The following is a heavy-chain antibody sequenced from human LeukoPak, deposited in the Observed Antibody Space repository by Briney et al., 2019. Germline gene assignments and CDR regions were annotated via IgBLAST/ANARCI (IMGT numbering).Heavy chain of an antibody. Sequence: ASVKVSCKASGYTFTGYYMHWVRQALGQGLEWMGWINPNSGGTNYAQKFQGRVTMTRDTSISTAYMELSRLRSDDTAVYYCARTVWAAAAGFDPWGQGTLVTVSS. V-gene: IGHV1-2*02. D-gene: IGHD6-13*01. CDR3: ARTVWAAAAGFDP. J-gene: IGHJ5*02. CDR1: GYTFTGYY. CDR2: INPNSGGT.